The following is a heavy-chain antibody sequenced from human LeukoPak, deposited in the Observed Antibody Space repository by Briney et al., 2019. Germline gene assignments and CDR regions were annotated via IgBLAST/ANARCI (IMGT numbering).Heavy chain of an antibody. Sequence: PGGSLRLSCAASGFTFSSYSMHWVRQAPGKGLEWVAFIRYDGSKKSYPDSVKGRFTISRDNSKNTLSLQMNSLRPEDTATYYCAKDRGADYFDYWGQGTLVTVSS. CDR3: AKDRGADYFDY. CDR2: IRYDGSKK. CDR1: GFTFSSYS. D-gene: IGHD1-26*01. J-gene: IGHJ4*02. V-gene: IGHV3-30*02.